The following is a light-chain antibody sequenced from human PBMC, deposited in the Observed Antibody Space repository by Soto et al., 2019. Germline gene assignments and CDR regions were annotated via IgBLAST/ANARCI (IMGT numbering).Light chain of an antibody. CDR1: QSVSNNY. V-gene: IGKV3-11*01. Sequence: NVLTQSPGTLSLSPGERATLSCRASQSVSNNYLAWYQQKPGQAPRLLIYGASNRATGIPPRFSGSGSGTDFTLTISSLEPEDFSVYYCQQRYNWPVTFGQGTRLEI. CDR2: GAS. J-gene: IGKJ5*01. CDR3: QQRYNWPVT.